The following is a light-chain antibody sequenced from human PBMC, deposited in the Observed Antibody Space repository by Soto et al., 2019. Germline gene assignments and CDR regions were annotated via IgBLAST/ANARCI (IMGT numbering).Light chain of an antibody. V-gene: IGKV1-39*01. J-gene: IGKJ4*02. CDR1: QSISSY. Sequence: IQLTQSPSALSSSVRDRVPNTCRASQSISSYINRYQQQPGKAPKLLIYAASSLQSGVPSRFSGSGSGTDFTLTIISLQPEDFVTYYCQQSYIIPHTFGEGTKVDI. CDR2: AAS. CDR3: QQSYIIPHT.